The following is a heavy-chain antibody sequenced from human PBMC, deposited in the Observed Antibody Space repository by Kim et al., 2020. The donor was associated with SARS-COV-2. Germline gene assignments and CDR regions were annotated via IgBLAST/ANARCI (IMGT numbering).Heavy chain of an antibody. Sequence: KGRFTNSRDKAKNSLYLQRNSLRDEDTAVYYCARDPTYDFWSGYSRSFDYWGQGTLVTVSS. D-gene: IGHD3-3*01. CDR3: ARDPTYDFWSGYSRSFDY. J-gene: IGHJ4*02. V-gene: IGHV3-48*02.